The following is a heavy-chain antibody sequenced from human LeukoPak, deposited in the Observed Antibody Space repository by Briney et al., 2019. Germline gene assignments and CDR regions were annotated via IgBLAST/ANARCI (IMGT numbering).Heavy chain of an antibody. CDR1: GFTFDDYG. Sequence: GGSLRLSCAASGFTFDDYGMSWVRQAPGKGLEWVSGINWNGGSTGYADSVKGRFTISRDNAKNSLYLQMNSLRAEDTALYYCARDLTGTTPHNYYYYYMDVWGKGTTVTVSS. D-gene: IGHD1-7*01. V-gene: IGHV3-20*04. J-gene: IGHJ6*03. CDR2: INWNGGST. CDR3: ARDLTGTTPHNYYYYYMDV.